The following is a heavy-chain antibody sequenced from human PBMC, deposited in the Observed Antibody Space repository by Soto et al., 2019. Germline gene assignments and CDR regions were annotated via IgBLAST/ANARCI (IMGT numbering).Heavy chain of an antibody. CDR2: INHSGST. CDR1: GGSFSGYY. V-gene: IGHV4-34*01. Sequence: WETLSLTCAVYGGSFSGYYWSWIRQPPGKGLEWIGEINHSGSTNYNPSLKSRVTISVDTSKNQFSLKLSSVTAADTAVYYCARGLRYFDWLLYHGYYYGIDVSGQGTTVTVSS. J-gene: IGHJ6*02. D-gene: IGHD3-9*01. CDR3: ARGLRYFDWLLYHGYYYGIDV.